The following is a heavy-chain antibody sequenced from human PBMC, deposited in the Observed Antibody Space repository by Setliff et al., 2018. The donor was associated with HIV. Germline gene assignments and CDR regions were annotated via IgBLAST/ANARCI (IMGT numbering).Heavy chain of an antibody. CDR3: ARGPSGRAPAPARAPHYYGLDL. J-gene: IGHJ6*01. CDR2: LYYRGTT. D-gene: IGHD2-2*01. CDR1: GGSISSSSYY. Sequence: PSETLSLTCTVSGGSISSSSYYWGWIRQPPGKGPEWIGSLYYRGTTYYNPSLKSRVTISTGTSNNQFSLTLSSVTAADTAVYYCARGPSGRAPAPARAPHYYGLDLWGPGTTVTVSS. V-gene: IGHV4-39*01.